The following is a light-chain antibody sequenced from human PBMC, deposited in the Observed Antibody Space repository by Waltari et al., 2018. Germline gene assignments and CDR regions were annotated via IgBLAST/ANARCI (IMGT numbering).Light chain of an antibody. CDR3: SSYSSSSTLYV. CDR2: DGS. J-gene: IGLJ1*01. V-gene: IGLV2-14*03. Sequence: QSALTQPASVSGSPGQSITIFCAGTSSDVGGYDYVSWYQQHPGTAPDLIIYDGSNRPSGVSDRFSGSKSGNTASLTISGLQADDEADYYCSSYSSSSTLYVFGTGTKVTV. CDR1: SSDVGGYDY.